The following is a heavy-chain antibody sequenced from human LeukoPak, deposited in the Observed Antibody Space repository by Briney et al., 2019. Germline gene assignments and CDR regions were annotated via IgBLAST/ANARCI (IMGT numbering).Heavy chain of an antibody. V-gene: IGHV4-34*01. J-gene: IGHJ4*02. D-gene: IGHD1-26*01. Sequence: SETLSLTCAVYGGSFSGYYWSWIRQPPGEGLEWIGEINHSGSTNYNPSLKSRVTISVDTSKNQFSLKLSSVTAADTAVYYCARAWELLYYFDYWGQGTLVTVSS. CDR2: INHSGST. CDR1: GGSFSGYY. CDR3: ARAWELLYYFDY.